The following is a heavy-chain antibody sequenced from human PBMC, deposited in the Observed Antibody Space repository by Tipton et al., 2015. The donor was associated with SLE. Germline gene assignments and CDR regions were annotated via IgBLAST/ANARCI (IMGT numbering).Heavy chain of an antibody. D-gene: IGHD3-10*01. V-gene: IGHV4-61*02. CDR3: TGETAGNWFDP. J-gene: IGHJ5*02. Sequence: GLVKPSETLSLTCSVSGGSISSGFYYWTWVRQPAGKGLEWIGRISSTGIPHYNPSLKSRVAISIDTSKNQFSLEVSSVIAADTAVYFCTGETAGNWFDPWGQGTLVTVSS. CDR2: ISSTGIP. CDR1: GGSISSGFYY.